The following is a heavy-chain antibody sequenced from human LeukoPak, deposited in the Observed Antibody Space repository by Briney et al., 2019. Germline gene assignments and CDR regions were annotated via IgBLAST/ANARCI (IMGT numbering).Heavy chain of an antibody. V-gene: IGHV4-59*01. CDR2: IYYSGST. Sequence: SETLSLTCTVSGGSISSYYWSWIRQPPGKRLEWIGYIYYSGSTNYNPSLKSRVTISVDTSKNQFSLKLSSVTAADTAVYYCARDNWNYGSSMDVWGQGTTVTVSS. CDR1: GGSISSYY. D-gene: IGHD1-7*01. J-gene: IGHJ6*02. CDR3: ARDNWNYGSSMDV.